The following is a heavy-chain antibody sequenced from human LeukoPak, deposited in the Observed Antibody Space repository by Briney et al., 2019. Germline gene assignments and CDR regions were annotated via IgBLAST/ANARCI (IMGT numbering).Heavy chain of an antibody. CDR3: ARWSHRQDAFDI. CDR1: GGSISSGSYY. J-gene: IGHJ3*02. D-gene: IGHD1-26*01. Sequence: SETLSLTCTVSGGSISSGSYYWSWIRQPAGKGLEWIGRIYTSGSTNYNPSLKSRVTISVDTSKNQFSLKLSSVTAADTAVYYCARWSHRQDAFDIWGQGTMVTVSS. V-gene: IGHV4-61*02. CDR2: IYTSGST.